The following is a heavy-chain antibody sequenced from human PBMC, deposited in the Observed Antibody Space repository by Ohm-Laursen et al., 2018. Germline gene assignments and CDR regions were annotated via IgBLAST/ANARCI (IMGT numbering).Heavy chain of an antibody. CDR3: ARMNWGSRAFDM. CDR1: GYTFTTYY. Sequence: ASVKVSCNASGYTFTTYYMHWVRQAPGQGLEWMGIINPSGGSTSNAQNFQGRVTMTRDTSTSTVYVELSSLRSEDTAVYYCARMNWGSRAFDMWGQGTMVTVSS. J-gene: IGHJ3*02. CDR2: INPSGGST. V-gene: IGHV1-46*01. D-gene: IGHD7-27*01.